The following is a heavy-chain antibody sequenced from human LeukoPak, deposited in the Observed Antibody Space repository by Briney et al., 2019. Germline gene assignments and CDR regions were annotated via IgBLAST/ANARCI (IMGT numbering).Heavy chain of an antibody. CDR2: INSDGSST. J-gene: IGHJ2*01. CDR3: ARAGAIAAAGDYWYFDL. Sequence: QSGGSLRLSCAASGFTFSSYWMHWVRQAPGKGLVWVSRINSDGSSTSYADSVKGRFTISRDNAKNTLYLQMNSLRAEDTAVYYCARAGAIAAAGDYWYFDLWGRGTLVTVPS. CDR1: GFTFSSYW. D-gene: IGHD6-13*01. V-gene: IGHV3-74*01.